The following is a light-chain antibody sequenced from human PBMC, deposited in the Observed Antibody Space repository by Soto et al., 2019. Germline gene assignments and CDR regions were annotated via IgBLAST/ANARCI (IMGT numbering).Light chain of an antibody. CDR3: ETWDTNVVV. V-gene: IGLV4-60*02. Sequence: QLVLTQSSSASASLGSSVKLTCTLSSGHSTYIIAWHQQQAGKAPRYLMKLEGSGSYNKGSGIPDRFSGSSSGADRYLTISNLQFEDEADYYCETWDTNVVVFGGGTKVTVL. CDR2: LEGSGSY. CDR1: SGHSTYI. J-gene: IGLJ2*01.